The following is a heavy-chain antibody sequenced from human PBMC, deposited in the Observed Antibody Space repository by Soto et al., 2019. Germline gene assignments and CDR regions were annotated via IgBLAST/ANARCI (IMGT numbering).Heavy chain of an antibody. CDR1: GFTFSSYA. Sequence: GGSLRLSCAASGFTFSSYAMHWVRQAPGKGLEWVAVISYDGSNKYYADSVKGRFTISRDNSKNTLYLQMNSLRAEDTAVYYCAREGSSNGNSLYYGMDVWGQGTTVTVSS. CDR3: AREGSSNGNSLYYGMDV. D-gene: IGHD2-8*01. J-gene: IGHJ6*02. CDR2: ISYDGSNK. V-gene: IGHV3-30-3*01.